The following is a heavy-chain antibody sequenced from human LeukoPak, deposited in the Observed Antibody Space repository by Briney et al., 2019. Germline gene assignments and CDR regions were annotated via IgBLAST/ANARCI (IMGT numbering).Heavy chain of an antibody. CDR2: ISSSSSYI. J-gene: IGHJ3*02. CDR1: GFTFSSYS. CDR3: AKVNVVVVPAAPRNAFDI. D-gene: IGHD2-2*01. Sequence: GGSLRLSCAASGFTFSSYSMNWVRQAPGKGLEWVSSISSSSSYIYYADSVKGRFTISRDNAKNSLYLQMNSLRAEDTAVYYCAKVNVVVVPAAPRNAFDIWGQGTMVTVSS. V-gene: IGHV3-21*01.